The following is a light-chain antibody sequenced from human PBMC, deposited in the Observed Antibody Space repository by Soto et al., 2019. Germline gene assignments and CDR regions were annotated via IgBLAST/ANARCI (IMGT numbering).Light chain of an antibody. CDR2: DAS. J-gene: IGKJ1*01. Sequence: DIQMTLSPSTLSASVGDRVPTTCRASQSISSWLAWYQQKPGKAPKLLIYDASILESGVPSRFSGSGSGTEFALTISILQPDYFATYYCQQYNSQWTFGQGTKVDIK. V-gene: IGKV1-5*01. CDR3: QQYNSQWT. CDR1: QSISSW.